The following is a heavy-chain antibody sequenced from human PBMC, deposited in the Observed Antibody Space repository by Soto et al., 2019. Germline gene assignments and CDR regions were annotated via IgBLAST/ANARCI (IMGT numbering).Heavy chain of an antibody. CDR2: IYYSGST. CDR3: ARFYYYGSGSYYNRLQQFDY. J-gene: IGHJ4*02. V-gene: IGHV4-59*01. Sequence: SETLSLTCTVSGGSISSYYWSWIRQPPGKGLEWIGYIYYSGSTNYNPSLKSRVTISVDTSKNQFSLKLSSVTAADTAVYYCARFYYYGSGSYYNRLQQFDYWGQGTLVTVSS. D-gene: IGHD3-10*01. CDR1: GGSISSYY.